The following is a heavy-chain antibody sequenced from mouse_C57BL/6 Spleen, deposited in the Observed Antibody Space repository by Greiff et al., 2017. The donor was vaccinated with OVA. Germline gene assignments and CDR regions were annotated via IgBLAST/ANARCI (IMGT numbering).Heavy chain of an antibody. J-gene: IGHJ3*01. CDR1: GYTFTSYW. Sequence: VQLQQPGAELVKPGASVKLSCKASGYTFTSYWMHWVKQRPGQGLEWIGMIHPNSGSTNYNEKFKSKATLTVDKSSSTAYMQLSSLTSEYSAVYYCARGGQTAQASDWFAYWGQGTLVTVSA. CDR2: IHPNSGST. CDR3: ARGGQTAQASDWFAY. D-gene: IGHD3-2*02. V-gene: IGHV1-64*01.